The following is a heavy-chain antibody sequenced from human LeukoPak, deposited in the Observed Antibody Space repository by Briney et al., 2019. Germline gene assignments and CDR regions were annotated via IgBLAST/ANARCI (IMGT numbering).Heavy chain of an antibody. J-gene: IGHJ4*02. CDR1: GYTFTGYY. V-gene: IGHV1-2*02. CDR3: ARALRCGSYYEVDY. Sequence: ASVKVSCKASGYTFTGYYMHWVRQAPGQGLEWMGWINPNSGGTKYAQKFQGRVTMTRDTSISTAYMELSRLRSEDTAVYYCARALRCGSYYEVDYWGLGTLVTVSS. CDR2: INPNSGGT. D-gene: IGHD1-26*01.